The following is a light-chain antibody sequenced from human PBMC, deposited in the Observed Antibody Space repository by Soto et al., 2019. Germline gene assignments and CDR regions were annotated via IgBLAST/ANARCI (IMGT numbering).Light chain of an antibody. CDR3: QQRSNWPIT. V-gene: IGKV3-11*01. CDR2: DAS. Sequence: EIVLTQSPGTLSLSPGERATLSCRTSQNINKYLAWYQPKPGQAPRHLIYDASNRATGIPARFSGSGSGTDFTLTISSLEPEDFAVYFCQQRSNWPITFGQGTRLEIK. CDR1: QNINKY. J-gene: IGKJ5*01.